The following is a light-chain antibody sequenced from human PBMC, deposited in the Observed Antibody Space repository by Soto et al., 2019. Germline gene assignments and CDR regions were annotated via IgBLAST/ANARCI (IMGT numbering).Light chain of an antibody. CDR3: QPYDSSLSRRWV. V-gene: IGLV1-40*01. CDR2: G. J-gene: IGLJ3*02. Sequence: QSVLTQPPSVSGAPGQRVTISCTGSSSNIGAGYPVHWYQQLPGPAPKLLVAGNRPSGVPARFSVSKSGASASQAITGLQAEDESDYYCQPYDSSLSRRWVFGGGTKLTVL. CDR1: SSNIGAGYP.